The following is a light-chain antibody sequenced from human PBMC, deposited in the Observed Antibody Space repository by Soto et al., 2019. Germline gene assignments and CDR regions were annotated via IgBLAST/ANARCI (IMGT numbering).Light chain of an antibody. J-gene: IGLJ1*01. V-gene: IGLV1-51*01. CDR1: SSNIGNNY. CDR3: GTCDSTLSAPV. CDR2: DNN. Sequence: QSVLTQPPSVSAAPGQKVTISCSGSSSNIGNNYVSWYQQLPGTAPKLLIYDNNKRPSGIPDRFSGSKSGTSATLGITGLQIGDEADYYCGTCDSTLSAPVFGTGTKLTVL.